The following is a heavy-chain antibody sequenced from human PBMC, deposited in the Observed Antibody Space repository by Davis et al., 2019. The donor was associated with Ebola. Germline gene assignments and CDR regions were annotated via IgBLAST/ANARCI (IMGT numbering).Heavy chain of an antibody. J-gene: IGHJ4*02. CDR2: ITVYNGNT. D-gene: IGHD6-19*01. CDR3: STGQWLPFGDH. V-gene: IGHV1-18*01. Sequence: AASVKVSCKASGYTFKNSAISWVRQAPGQGLEWMGWITVYNGNTNYAQKFQGRATMTTDTSTSTAYMEVRSLRSDDTATYYCSTGQWLPFGDHWGQGTLVAVSS. CDR1: GYTFKNSA.